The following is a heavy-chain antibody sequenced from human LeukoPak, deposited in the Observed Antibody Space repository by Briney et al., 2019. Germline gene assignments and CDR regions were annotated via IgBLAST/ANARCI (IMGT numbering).Heavy chain of an antibody. CDR1: VGSISSGGYS. CDR2: IYHSGST. Sequence: PSQTLSLTCAVSVGSISSGGYSWSWIRQPPGKGLEWIGYIYHSGSTYYNPALKSRVTISVDRSKNQFSLKLSSVTAADTAVYYCARVVYYDSSGYHDGPSYFDYWGQGTLVTVSS. J-gene: IGHJ4*02. CDR3: ARVVYYDSSGYHDGPSYFDY. D-gene: IGHD3-22*01. V-gene: IGHV4-30-2*01.